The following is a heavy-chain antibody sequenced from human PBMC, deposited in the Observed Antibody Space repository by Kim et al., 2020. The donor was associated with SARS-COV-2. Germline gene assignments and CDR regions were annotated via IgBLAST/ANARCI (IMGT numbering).Heavy chain of an antibody. CDR2: ISYDGSNK. V-gene: IGHV3-30-3*01. Sequence: GGSLRLSCAASGLSFNDSAMNWVRQAPGKGLEWVAGISYDGSNKEYADSVKGRFSISRDNSKSTLSLQMNSLRAEDTAVYYCARGNYYESVSLSDYDDGMDIWGQGTTVTVSS. CDR3: ARGNYYESVSLSDYDDGMDI. D-gene: IGHD3-10*01. J-gene: IGHJ6*02. CDR1: GLSFNDSA.